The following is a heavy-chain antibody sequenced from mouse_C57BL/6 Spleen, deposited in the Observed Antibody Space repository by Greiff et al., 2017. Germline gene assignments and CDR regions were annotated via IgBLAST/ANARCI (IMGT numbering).Heavy chain of an antibody. CDR2: INPGSGGT. D-gene: IGHD2-5*01. J-gene: IGHJ3*01. CDR3: AREGAYYSNHGAY. Sequence: VQVVESGAELVRPGTSVKVSCKASGYAFTNYLIEWVKQRPGQGLEWIGVINPGSGGTNYNEKFKGKATLTADKSSSTAYMQLSSLTSEDSAVYFCAREGAYYSNHGAYWGQGTLVTVSA. CDR1: GYAFTNYL. V-gene: IGHV1-54*01.